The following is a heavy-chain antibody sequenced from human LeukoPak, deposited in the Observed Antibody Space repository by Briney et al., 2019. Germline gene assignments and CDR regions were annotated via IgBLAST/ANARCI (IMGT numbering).Heavy chain of an antibody. D-gene: IGHD3-16*02. J-gene: IGHJ4*02. CDR2: INPNSGGT. CDR3: ARELYDYVWGSYRYYFDY. CDR1: GYTFTGYY. Sequence: GASVKVSCKASGYTFTGYYMHWVRQAPGQGLEWMGRINPNSGGTNYAQKLQGRVTMTRDTSISTAYMELSRLRSDDTAVYYCARELYDYVWGSYRYYFDYWGQGTLVTVSS. V-gene: IGHV1-2*06.